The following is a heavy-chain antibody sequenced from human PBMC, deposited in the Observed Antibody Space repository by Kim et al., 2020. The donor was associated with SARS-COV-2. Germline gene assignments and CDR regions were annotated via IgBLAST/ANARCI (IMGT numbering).Heavy chain of an antibody. Sequence: SSYEADAVKGRFTISRDNSKITLYRQMNSLRAEDTAVYYCAKGVAAAYDYWGQGPLVTVSS. CDR3: AKGVAAAYDY. V-gene: IGHV3-23*03. CDR2: SS. J-gene: IGHJ4*02. D-gene: IGHD6-13*01.